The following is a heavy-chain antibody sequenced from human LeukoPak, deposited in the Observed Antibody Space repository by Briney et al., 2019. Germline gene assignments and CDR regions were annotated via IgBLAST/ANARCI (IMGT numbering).Heavy chain of an antibody. V-gene: IGHV4-59*01. CDR2: IYYSGST. J-gene: IGHJ5*02. Sequence: PSETLSLTCTVSGGSISSYYWSWIRQPPGKGLEWIGYIYYSGSTSYNPSLKSRVTISVDTSKNQFSLKLSSVTAADTAVYYCARSYGSGTKGWFDPWGQGTLVTVSS. D-gene: IGHD3-10*01. CDR1: GGSISSYY. CDR3: ARSYGSGTKGWFDP.